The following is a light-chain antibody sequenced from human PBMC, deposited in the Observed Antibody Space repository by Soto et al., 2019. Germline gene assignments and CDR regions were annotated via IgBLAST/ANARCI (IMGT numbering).Light chain of an antibody. V-gene: IGKV3-15*01. CDR1: QSVSSN. J-gene: IGKJ1*01. CDR2: CAS. CDR3: QQYNNWPRT. Sequence: DIEMTQSPATLSVSPGERANLSCRASQSVSSNLAWYQQKPGKAPRLLIYCASTRATGIPARFSGSRSGTEFTLTISSLQSEDFAVYYCQQYNNWPRTFGQGTKVEIK.